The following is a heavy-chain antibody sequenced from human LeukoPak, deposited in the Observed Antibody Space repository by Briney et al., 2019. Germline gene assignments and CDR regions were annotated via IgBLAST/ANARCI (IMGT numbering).Heavy chain of an antibody. CDR2: INHSGST. Sequence: SETLSLTCAVYGGSFSGYYWSWIRQPPGKGLEWIGEINHSGSTNYNPSLKSRVTISVDTSKNQFSLKLSSVTAADTAVYYCARHGYDYVWGSYRYLDRAYYFDYWGQGTLVTVS. J-gene: IGHJ4*02. D-gene: IGHD3-16*02. V-gene: IGHV4-34*01. CDR1: GGSFSGYY. CDR3: ARHGYDYVWGSYRYLDRAYYFDY.